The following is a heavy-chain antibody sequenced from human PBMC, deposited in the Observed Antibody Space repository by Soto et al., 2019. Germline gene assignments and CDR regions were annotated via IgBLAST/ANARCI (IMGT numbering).Heavy chain of an antibody. CDR2: IWYDGSNK. J-gene: IGHJ3*02. V-gene: IGHV3-33*01. CDR3: ATETSGANSTYAFDI. Sequence: PGRSLRLSCAASGFTFSSYRMHWVRQAPGKGLEWVAVIWYDGSNKYYADSVKGRFTISRDNSKNTLYLQMNSLRAEDTAVYYCATETSGANSTYAFDIWGQGTMVTVSS. CDR1: GFTFSSYR. D-gene: IGHD2-15*01.